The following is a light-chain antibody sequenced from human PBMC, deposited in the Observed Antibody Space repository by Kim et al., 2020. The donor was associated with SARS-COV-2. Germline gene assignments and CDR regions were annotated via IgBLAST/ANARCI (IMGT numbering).Light chain of an antibody. CDR1: SLRTYY. Sequence: SSELTQDPAVSVALGQTVRIPCQGDSLRTYYASWYQQKPGQAPILVMYSKNNRPSGIPDRFSGSSSGNTATLTITGAQAEDEADYYCNSRDSSGNHYVFGPGIKVTVL. J-gene: IGLJ1*01. CDR3: NSRDSSGNHYV. CDR2: SKN. V-gene: IGLV3-19*01.